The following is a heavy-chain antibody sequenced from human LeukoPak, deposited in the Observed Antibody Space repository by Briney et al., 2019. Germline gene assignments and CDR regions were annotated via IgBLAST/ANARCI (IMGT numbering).Heavy chain of an antibody. D-gene: IGHD3-22*01. J-gene: IGHJ4*02. CDR1: GGTFSSYA. Sequence: GASVKVSCKASGGTFSSYAISWVRQAPGQGLEWMGGIIPIFGTANYAQKFQGRVPITADESTSTAYMELSSLRSEDTAVYYCARGQEVETMIGSVDYWGQGTLVTVSS. CDR3: ARGQEVETMIGSVDY. V-gene: IGHV1-69*13. CDR2: IIPIFGTA.